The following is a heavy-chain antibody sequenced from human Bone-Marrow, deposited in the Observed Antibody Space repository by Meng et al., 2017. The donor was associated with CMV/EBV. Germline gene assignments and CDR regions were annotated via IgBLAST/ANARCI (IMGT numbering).Heavy chain of an antibody. J-gene: IGHJ4*02. CDR3: ARDRGGVYYDSSGFVDY. D-gene: IGHD3-22*01. Sequence: GGSLRLSCAASGFTFSSYSMNWVRQAPGKGLEWVSSISSSSSYIYYADSVKGRFTISRDNAKNSLYLQMNSLRAEDTAVYYCARDRGGVYYDSSGFVDYWGQGNLITVSS. CDR1: GFTFSSYS. V-gene: IGHV3-21*01. CDR2: ISSSSSYI.